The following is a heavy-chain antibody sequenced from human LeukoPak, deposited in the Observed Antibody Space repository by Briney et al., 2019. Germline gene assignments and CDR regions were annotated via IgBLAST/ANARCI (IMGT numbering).Heavy chain of an antibody. CDR3: ARALYSSSWYPGDY. Sequence: SVKVSCKVSGYTLTELSMHWVRQAPGKGLEWMGGIIPIFGTANYAQKFQGRVTITTDESTSTAYMELSSLRSEDTAVYYCARALYSSSWYPGDYWGQGTLVTVSS. CDR2: IIPIFGTA. CDR1: GYTLTELS. J-gene: IGHJ4*02. V-gene: IGHV1-69*05. D-gene: IGHD6-13*01.